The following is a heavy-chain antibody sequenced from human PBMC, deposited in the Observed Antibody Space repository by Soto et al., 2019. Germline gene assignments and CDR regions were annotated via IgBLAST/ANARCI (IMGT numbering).Heavy chain of an antibody. CDR2: IYYSGST. CDR1: GGSISSGGYY. J-gene: IGHJ4*02. CDR3: AIYYYDSSGYPRPGN. Sequence: PSETLSLTCTVSGGSISSGGYYWSWIRQHPGKGLEWIGYIYYSGSTYYNPSLKSRVTISVDTSKNQFSLKLSSVTAADTAVYYCAIYYYDSSGYPRPGNWGQGTLVTVSS. V-gene: IGHV4-31*03. D-gene: IGHD3-22*01.